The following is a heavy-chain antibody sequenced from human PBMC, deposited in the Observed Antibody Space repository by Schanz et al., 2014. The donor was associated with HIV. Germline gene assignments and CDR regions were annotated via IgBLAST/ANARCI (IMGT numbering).Heavy chain of an antibody. CDR1: GFTFSKYG. CDR2: ISKDGSDK. J-gene: IGHJ6*02. D-gene: IGHD1-26*01. V-gene: IGHV3-30*18. Sequence: QVQLVESGGGVVQPGRSPTLSCAASGFTFSKYGMHWVRQAPGKGLEWVAAISKDGSDKYYTDSVKGRFTISRDNSNNPLYLQMNSLRAEDTAVYYCAKIISGSPYYYYGLDVWGLGTTVTVSS. CDR3: AKIISGSPYYYYGLDV.